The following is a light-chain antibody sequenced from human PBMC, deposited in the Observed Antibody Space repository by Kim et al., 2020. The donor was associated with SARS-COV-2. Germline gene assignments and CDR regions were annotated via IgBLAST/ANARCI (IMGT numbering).Light chain of an antibody. J-gene: IGLJ1*01. CDR1: SSDIGGYNY. CDR2: EVN. CDR3: SSYAGKNNYV. Sequence: QSALTQPPSASGSPGQSITISCTGTSSDIGGYNYVSWYQQHPDKAPKLLISEVNKRPSGVPDRFSGFKSGNTASLTVSGLQTEDEADYYCSSYAGKNNYVFGSGTRSPS. V-gene: IGLV2-8*01.